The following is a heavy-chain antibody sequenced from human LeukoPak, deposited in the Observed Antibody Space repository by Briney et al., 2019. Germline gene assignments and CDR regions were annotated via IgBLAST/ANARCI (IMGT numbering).Heavy chain of an antibody. V-gene: IGHV4-39*01. J-gene: IGHJ4*02. CDR3: ARHARYGTSTYYYHYFDY. Sequence: SETLSLTCTVSGGSIRSSYYYWGWIRQPPGKGLEWIGSIYYSGSTYYNPSLKSRVTISVDTSNNQFSLKLSSVTAADTAVYYCARHARYGTSTYYYHYFDYWGQGTLVTVSS. CDR2: IYYSGST. CDR1: GGSIRSSYYY. D-gene: IGHD3-22*01.